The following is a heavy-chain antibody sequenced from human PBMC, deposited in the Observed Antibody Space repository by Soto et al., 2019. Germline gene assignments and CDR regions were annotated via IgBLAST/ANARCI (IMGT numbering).Heavy chain of an antibody. CDR2: VAPIFDFS. V-gene: IGHV1-69*02. J-gene: IGHJ3*01. CDR1: GGTFDSYS. D-gene: IGHD3-16*01. CDR3: APRALGGRQQLVRDAFDF. Sequence: QVQLVQSGAEVKKPGSSLRVSCRASGGTFDSYSISWVRQAPGQGLEWLGKVAPIFDFSRYAPKFQDRVTSTADKSTSIASMDLSGLTSEDTAVYYCAPRALGGRQQLVRDAFDFWGQGTKVTVSS.